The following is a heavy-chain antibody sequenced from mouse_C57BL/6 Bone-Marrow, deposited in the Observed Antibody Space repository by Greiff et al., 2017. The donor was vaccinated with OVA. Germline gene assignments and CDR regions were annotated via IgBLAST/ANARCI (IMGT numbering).Heavy chain of an antibody. CDR1: GYTFTDYY. Sequence: VQLVESGAELVRPGASVKLSCKASGYTFTDYYINWVKQRPGQGLEWIARIYPGSGNTYYNEKFKGKATLTAEKSSSTAYMQLSSLTSEDSAVYVCARPYYYGSSYYAMDYWGQGTSVTVSS. V-gene: IGHV1-76*01. J-gene: IGHJ4*01. CDR3: ARPYYYGSSYYAMDY. D-gene: IGHD1-1*01. CDR2: IYPGSGNT.